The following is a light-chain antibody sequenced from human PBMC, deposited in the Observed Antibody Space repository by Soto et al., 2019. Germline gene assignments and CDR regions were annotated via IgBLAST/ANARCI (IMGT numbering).Light chain of an antibody. J-gene: IGKJ1*01. Sequence: DITMTQSPSTLSGSVGDRVTITCRASQTISSWLAWYQQKPGKAPKLLIYKASTLKSGVPSRFSGSGSGTDFTLTISSLQSEDFAVYYCQQYNNWPWTFGQGTMVDIK. CDR1: QTISSW. CDR3: QQYNNWPWT. CDR2: KAS. V-gene: IGKV1-5*03.